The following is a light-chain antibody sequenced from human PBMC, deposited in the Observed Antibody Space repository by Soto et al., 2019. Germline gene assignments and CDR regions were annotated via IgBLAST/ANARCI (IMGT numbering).Light chain of an antibody. CDR1: QSASSY. Sequence: EIVLTQSPATLSLSPGERATLSCRASQSASSYLAWYQNKPGQAPRLLISDASNRATGVPARFSCSGSGTDFTLPISSLEPEDFAVYYCQQRTNWLFTFGPGTKVDIK. J-gene: IGKJ3*01. V-gene: IGKV3-11*01. CDR3: QQRTNWLFT. CDR2: DAS.